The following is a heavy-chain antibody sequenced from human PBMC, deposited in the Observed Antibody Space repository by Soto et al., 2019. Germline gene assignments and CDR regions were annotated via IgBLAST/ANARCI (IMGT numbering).Heavy chain of an antibody. J-gene: IGHJ3*02. V-gene: IGHV3-7*01. D-gene: IGHD5-18*01. CDR2: IKQDGTEK. CDR3: ARGDTPMITGMDSFDI. Sequence: ILSCAASGFTFSRYWMNWVRQAPGKGLEWVANIKQDGTEKNYVDSVKGRFTISRDNARKSLYLQMDSLRAEDTAVYFCARGDTPMITGMDSFDIWGQGTMVTVS. CDR1: GFTFSRYW.